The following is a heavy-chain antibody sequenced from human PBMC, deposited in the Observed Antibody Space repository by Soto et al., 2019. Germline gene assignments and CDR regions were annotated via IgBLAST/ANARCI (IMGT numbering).Heavy chain of an antibody. CDR2: ISGGGGTT. D-gene: IGHD1-1*01. CDR1: GFTFSSYA. CDR3: AKGMPTTWTGFDY. J-gene: IGHJ4*02. V-gene: IGHV3-23*01. Sequence: EVQLLESGGGLVQPGGSLRLSCAASGFTFSSYAMTWVRQAPGKGLEWVSTISGGGGTTFYADSVKGRFTISRDNSKNTLYLQMNSLRAEDTAVYYCAKGMPTTWTGFDYWGQGTLVPGSS.